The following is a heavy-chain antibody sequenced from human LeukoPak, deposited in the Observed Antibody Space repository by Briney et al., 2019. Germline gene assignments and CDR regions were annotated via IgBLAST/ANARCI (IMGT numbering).Heavy chain of an antibody. CDR3: ARDLNGGIYGDYAPHFDY. CDR1: GYTFTSYA. Sequence: GASVKVSCKASGYTFTSYAMHWVRQAPGQRLEWMGWINAGNGNTKYSQKLQGRVTMTTDTSTSTAYMELRSLRSGDTAVYYCARDLNGGIYGDYAPHFDYWGQGTLVTVSS. V-gene: IGHV1-3*01. D-gene: IGHD4-17*01. CDR2: INAGNGNT. J-gene: IGHJ4*02.